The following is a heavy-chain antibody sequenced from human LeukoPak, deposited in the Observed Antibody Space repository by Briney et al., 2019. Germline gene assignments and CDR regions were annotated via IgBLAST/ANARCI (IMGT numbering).Heavy chain of an antibody. V-gene: IGHV3-11*01. CDR1: GFTFSDYY. Sequence: GGSLRLSCAASGFTFSDYYMSWTRQAPGKGLEWVSYISSSGSTIYYADSVKGRFTISRDNAKNSLYLQMNSLRAEDTAVYYCARDRVAVAGTGGDNWFDPWGQGTLVTVSS. D-gene: IGHD6-19*01. J-gene: IGHJ5*02. CDR2: ISSSGSTI. CDR3: ARDRVAVAGTGGDNWFDP.